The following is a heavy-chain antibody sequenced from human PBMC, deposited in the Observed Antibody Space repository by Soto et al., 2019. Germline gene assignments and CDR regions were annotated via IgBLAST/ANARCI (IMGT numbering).Heavy chain of an antibody. V-gene: IGHV6-1*01. CDR2: TNYKSNWTI. D-gene: IGHD3-10*01. CDR3: AGVSWFRGMDV. J-gene: IGHJ6*02. CDR1: GDSVSSNSAA. Sequence: SQTLSHTCAISGDSVSSNSAAWNWIRQSPSRGLEWLGRTNYKSNWTIDYAISVKSRITINPDTSKNHFSLRPYYVTTEHSAVYYCAGVSWFRGMDVWGQGTPVTVSS.